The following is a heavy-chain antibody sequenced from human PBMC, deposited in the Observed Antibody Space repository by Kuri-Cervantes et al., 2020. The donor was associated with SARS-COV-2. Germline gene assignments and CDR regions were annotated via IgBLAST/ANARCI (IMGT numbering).Heavy chain of an antibody. D-gene: IGHD3-3*01. J-gene: IGHJ4*02. Sequence: GGSLRLSCAASGFSFSYYGMHWVRQAPGKGLEWVGFVRRDGSNYYYADSVKGRFTISRDNSKNSLYLEMNSLRPEDTAVYYCAKVETASLDHWGQGTLVTVSS. V-gene: IGHV3-30*02. CDR1: GFSFSYYG. CDR2: VRRDGSNY. CDR3: AKVETASLDH.